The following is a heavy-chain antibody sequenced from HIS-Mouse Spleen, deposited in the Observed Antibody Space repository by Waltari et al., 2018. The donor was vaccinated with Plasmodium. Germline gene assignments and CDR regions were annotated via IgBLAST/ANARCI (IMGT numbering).Heavy chain of an antibody. Sequence: QLQLQESGPGLVKPSETLSLTCTVSGGSISSSSYYWGWIRQPPGKGLEWIGSIYYSGSNYYHPSLTGRVTISVDTSKNQFSLKLSSVTAADTAVYYCARDRITGTSYFDYWGQGTLVTVSS. V-gene: IGHV4-39*07. D-gene: IGHD1-7*01. CDR3: ARDRITGTSYFDY. J-gene: IGHJ4*02. CDR1: GGSISSSSYY. CDR2: IYYSGSN.